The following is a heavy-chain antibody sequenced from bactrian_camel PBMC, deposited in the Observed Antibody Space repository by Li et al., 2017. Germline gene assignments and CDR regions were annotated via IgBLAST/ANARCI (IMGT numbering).Heavy chain of an antibody. D-gene: IGHD5*01. V-gene: IGHV3S6*01. CDR3: NVGLCGTWPPGQDNY. J-gene: IGHJ4*01. CDR1: GYTFSRYG. CDR2: IYTDGSMT. Sequence: VQLVESGGGSVQSGGSLKLSCAASGYTFSRYGMDWVRQAPGKGLEWVSSIYTDGSMTFYAEPVKGRFTFAQDNTEKAVSLQMNSLKPEDTATYYCNVGLCGTWPPGQDNYWGQGTQVTVS.